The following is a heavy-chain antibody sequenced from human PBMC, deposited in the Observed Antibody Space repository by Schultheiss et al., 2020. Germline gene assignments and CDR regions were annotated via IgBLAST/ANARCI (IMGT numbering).Heavy chain of an antibody. Sequence: GESLKIPCAASGFTFSSYSMNWVRQAPGKGLEWVANIKQDGSEKYYVDSVRGRFTISRDNSKNTLYLQMNSLRAEDTAVYYCTRDPRATFRGGVPPDYWGKGTLV. CDR1: GFTFSSYS. D-gene: IGHD5-12*01. CDR3: TRDPRATFRGGVPPDY. J-gene: IGHJ4*02. V-gene: IGHV3-7*01. CDR2: IKQDGSEK.